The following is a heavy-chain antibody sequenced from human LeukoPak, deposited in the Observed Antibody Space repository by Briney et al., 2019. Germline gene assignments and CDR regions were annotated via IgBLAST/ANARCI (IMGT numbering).Heavy chain of an antibody. CDR1: GFTFSSYA. CDR3: ARGRSILDSSGYYDY. CDR2: INHSGST. Sequence: PGGSLRLSCAASGFTFSSYAMSWLRQAPGKGLEWIGEINHSGSTNYNPSLKSRVTISVDTSKNQFSLKLSSVTAADTAVYYCARGRSILDSSGYYDYWGQGTLVTVSS. D-gene: IGHD3-22*01. V-gene: IGHV4-34*01. J-gene: IGHJ4*02.